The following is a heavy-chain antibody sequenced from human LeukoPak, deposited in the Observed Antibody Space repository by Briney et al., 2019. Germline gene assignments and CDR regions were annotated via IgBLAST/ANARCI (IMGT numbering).Heavy chain of an antibody. CDR1: GGSFSGYH. D-gene: IGHD3-10*01. J-gene: IGHJ5*02. CDR2: INHRGST. CDR3: AKSLYGSGSYYNWFDP. V-gene: IGHV4-34*01. Sequence: PETLSLTCVVYGGSFSGYHWSWIRQSPGKGLEWIGEINHRGSTNYNPSLKRRVTMSLDTSKNQFSLKLSSVTAADTAVYYCAKSLYGSGSYYNWFDPWGQGTLVTVSS.